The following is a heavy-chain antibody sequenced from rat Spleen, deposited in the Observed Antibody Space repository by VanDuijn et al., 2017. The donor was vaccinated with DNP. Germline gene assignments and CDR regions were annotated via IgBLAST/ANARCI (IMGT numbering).Heavy chain of an antibody. Sequence: EVKLVESGGDLVQPGRSLKLSCVASGFTFNNYWMTWIRQVPGKGLAWVASISPNGGSIYYRDSVKGRFSVSRDNTKSSLYLQMDSLRYEDTATYYCSRRPLSTAVTWYFDFWGPGTMVTVSS. CDR1: GFTFNNYW. D-gene: IGHD1-11*01. J-gene: IGHJ1*01. V-gene: IGHV5-31*01. CDR3: SRRPLSTAVTWYFDF. CDR2: ISPNGGSI.